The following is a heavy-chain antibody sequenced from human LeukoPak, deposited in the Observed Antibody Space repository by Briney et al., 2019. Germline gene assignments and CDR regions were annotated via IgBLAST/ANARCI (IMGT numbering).Heavy chain of an antibody. CDR3: ARFYSSSWRNFDY. D-gene: IGHD6-13*01. CDR1: GFTFSSCS. CDR2: ISSSSSYI. V-gene: IGHV3-21*01. Sequence: GGSLRLSCAASGFTFSSCSMNWVRQAPGKGLEWVSSISSSSSYIYYADSVKGRFTISRDNAKNSLYLQMNSLRAEDTAVYYCARFYSSSWRNFDYWGQGTLVTVSS. J-gene: IGHJ4*02.